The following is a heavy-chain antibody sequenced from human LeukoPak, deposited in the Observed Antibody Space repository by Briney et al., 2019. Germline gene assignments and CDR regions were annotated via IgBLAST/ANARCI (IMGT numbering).Heavy chain of an antibody. V-gene: IGHV3-74*01. CDR2: VKSDGSST. Sequence: GGSLRLSCAASGFTFSSDWMHWVRQAPGKGLVWVSRVKSDGSSTSYADSVKGRFTISRDNAKNTLYLQMNSLRAEDTAVYYCARSEWFDPWGQGTLVIVSS. CDR3: ARSEWFDP. J-gene: IGHJ5*02. CDR1: GFTFSSDW.